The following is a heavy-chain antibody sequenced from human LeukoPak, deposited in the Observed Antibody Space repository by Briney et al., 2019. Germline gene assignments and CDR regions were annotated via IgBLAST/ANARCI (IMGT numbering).Heavy chain of an antibody. D-gene: IGHD2-2*02. J-gene: IGHJ4*02. CDR2: ISSSSSYI. Sequence: GGSLRLSCAASGFTFSSYSMNWVRQAPGKGLEWVSSISSSSSYIYYADSVKGRFPISRDNAKNSLYLQMNSLRAEDTAVYYCAREVRGGYCSSTSCYTSWGQGNLVTVSS. V-gene: IGHV3-21*01. CDR1: GFTFSSYS. CDR3: AREVRGGYCSSTSCYTS.